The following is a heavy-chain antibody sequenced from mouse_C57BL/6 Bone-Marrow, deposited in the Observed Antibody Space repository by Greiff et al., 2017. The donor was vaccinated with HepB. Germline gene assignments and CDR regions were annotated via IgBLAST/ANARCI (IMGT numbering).Heavy chain of an antibody. D-gene: IGHD2-2*01. V-gene: IGHV1-64*01. CDR3: ARDGSEGDYYAMDY. J-gene: IGHJ4*01. CDR1: GYTFTSYW. CDR2: IHPNSGST. Sequence: VKLQQPGAELVKPGASVKLSCKASGYTFTSYWMHWVKQRPGQGLEWIGMIHPNSGSTNYNEKFKSKATLTVDKSSSTAYMQLSSLTSEDSAVYYCARDGSEGDYYAMDYGGQGASINVSS.